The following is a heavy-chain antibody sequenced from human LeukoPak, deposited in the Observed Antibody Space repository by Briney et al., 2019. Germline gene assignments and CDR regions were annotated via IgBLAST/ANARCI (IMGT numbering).Heavy chain of an antibody. Sequence: SETLSLTRTVSGGSITSSSYYWGWIRQPPGKGLEWIGSIYYTGSTFYNPSLKSRVTISVDTSKNQFSMKLSSVTAADTAVYFCARGLRDGYTLFYFDYWGQGTLVTVSS. V-gene: IGHV4-39*01. J-gene: IGHJ4*02. CDR1: GGSITSSSYY. CDR3: ARGLRDGYTLFYFDY. D-gene: IGHD5-24*01. CDR2: IYYTGST.